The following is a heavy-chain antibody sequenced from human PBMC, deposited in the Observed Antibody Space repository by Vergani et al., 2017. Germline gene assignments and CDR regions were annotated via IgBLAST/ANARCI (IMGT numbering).Heavy chain of an antibody. CDR2: IYSGGST. CDR3: ARDPGIAAAIAFDY. Sequence: EVQLVESGGGLIQPGGSLRLSCAASGFTVSSNYMSWVRQAPGKGLEWVSVIYSGGSTYYADSVKGRFTISRDNSKNTLYLQMNSLRDEDTAVYYCARDPGIAAAIAFDYWGQGTLVTVSS. D-gene: IGHD6-13*01. V-gene: IGHV3-53*01. CDR1: GFTVSSNY. J-gene: IGHJ4*02.